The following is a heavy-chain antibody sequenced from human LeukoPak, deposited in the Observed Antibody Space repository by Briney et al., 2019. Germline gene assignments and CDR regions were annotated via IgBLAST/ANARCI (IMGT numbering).Heavy chain of an antibody. Sequence: GGSLRLSCAASGFTFSSDGMHWVRQVLGKGLEWVAVISYDGSHKYYADFVKGRFTISRDNSKNTLYLQMNSLRAEDTAVYYCATASRLSYDTFDIWGQGTVVTVSS. CDR2: ISYDGSHK. V-gene: IGHV3-30*03. J-gene: IGHJ3*02. D-gene: IGHD2/OR15-2a*01. CDR3: ATASRLSYDTFDI. CDR1: GFTFSSDG.